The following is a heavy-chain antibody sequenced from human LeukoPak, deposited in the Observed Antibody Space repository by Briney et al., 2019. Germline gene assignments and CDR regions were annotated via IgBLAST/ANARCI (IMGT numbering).Heavy chain of an antibody. Sequence: PSETLSLTCSVSGDFDSSIYYWGWIRQAPGKGLEWIGGVHPNARSYHNPALRSRVTMSVDTSNNRFSLKLISVAAADTALYYCVRQIAVSGNWAFDIWGQGTMVSVST. D-gene: IGHD6-19*01. CDR3: VRQIAVSGNWAFDI. J-gene: IGHJ3*02. CDR2: VHPNARS. V-gene: IGHV4-38-2*01. CDR1: GDFDSSIYY.